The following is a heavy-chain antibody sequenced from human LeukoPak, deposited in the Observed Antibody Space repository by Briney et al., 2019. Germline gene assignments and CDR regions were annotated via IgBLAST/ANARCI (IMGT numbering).Heavy chain of an antibody. CDR2: INHSGGT. D-gene: IGHD4-17*01. Sequence: PSETLSLTCAVYGGSFSSYYWGWIRQPPGKGLEWIGEINHSGGTNYNPSIKSRVTISVDTSKNQFSLKLRFVTPADTAVYYCARDYPPLDYGDYRYFDYWGQGTLVTVSS. V-gene: IGHV4-34*09. CDR3: ARDYPPLDYGDYRYFDY. J-gene: IGHJ4*02. CDR1: GGSFSSYY.